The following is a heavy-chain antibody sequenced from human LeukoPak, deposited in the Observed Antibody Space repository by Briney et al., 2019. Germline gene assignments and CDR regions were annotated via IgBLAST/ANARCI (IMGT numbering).Heavy chain of an antibody. CDR1: GYTFTSYA. CDR3: ARVDTPYYYYGMVV. CDR2: ISAGNGNT. Sequence: ASVKVSCKASGYTFTSYAIHWVRQAPGQRLEWMGWISAGNGNTKYSQNFQGRVTFISNTSATTAFMELGSLRSEDAAVYYCARVDTPYYYYGMVVWGQGTTVTVSS. D-gene: IGHD5-18*01. V-gene: IGHV1-3*01. J-gene: IGHJ6*02.